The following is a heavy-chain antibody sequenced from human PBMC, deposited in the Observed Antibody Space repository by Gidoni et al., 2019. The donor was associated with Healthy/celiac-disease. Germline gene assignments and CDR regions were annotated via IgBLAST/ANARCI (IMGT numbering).Heavy chain of an antibody. CDR3: ARDRRFGELSPGYYYYYGMDV. D-gene: IGHD3-10*01. CDR1: GYTFTSYG. CDR2: ISAYNGNT. Sequence: QVQLVQSGAEVKKPGASVKVSCKASGYTFTSYGISWVRQAPGQGLEWMGWISAYNGNTNYAQKLQGRVTMTTDTSTSTAYMELRSLRSDDTAVYYCARDRRFGELSPGYYYYYGMDVWGQGTTVTVSS. V-gene: IGHV1-18*01. J-gene: IGHJ6*02.